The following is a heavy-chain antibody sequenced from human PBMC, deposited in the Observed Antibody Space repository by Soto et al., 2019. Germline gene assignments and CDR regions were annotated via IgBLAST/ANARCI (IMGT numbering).Heavy chain of an antibody. V-gene: IGHV4-34*01. CDR2: INHSGNT. Sequence: EQLDQWGAGLLKPSETLSLTCAVYGGSFSNYYWSWIRQPPGKGPEWIGEINHSGNTNYNPSLKSRVTLSTDASKNQFSLKLSSVTAADTAVYYCARGDFSFDYWGLGTLVTVSS. CDR1: GGSFSNYY. CDR3: ARGDFSFDY. J-gene: IGHJ4*02.